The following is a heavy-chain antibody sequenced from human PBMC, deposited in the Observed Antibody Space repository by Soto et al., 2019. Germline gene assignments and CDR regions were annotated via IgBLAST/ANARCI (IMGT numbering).Heavy chain of an antibody. CDR3: ARGGGSPYHDHEFDY. Sequence: QVQLQESGPGLVKPSETLSLTCSVSGVSTSNHYWTWIRKPPGQGPEWIGCIYYRGTTNYNASFNSRGTIPVDTSNNQVSLKLTSGTTADTAVYYCARGGGSPYHDHEFDYWGQGILVTVSS. D-gene: IGHD2-2*01. CDR2: IYYRGTT. CDR1: GVSTSNHY. J-gene: IGHJ4*02. V-gene: IGHV4-59*11.